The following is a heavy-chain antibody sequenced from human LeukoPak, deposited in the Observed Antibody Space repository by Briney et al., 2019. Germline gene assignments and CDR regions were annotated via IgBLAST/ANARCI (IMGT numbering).Heavy chain of an antibody. D-gene: IGHD6-19*01. CDR1: GYIFTNYW. Sequence: GESLKISCYGSGYIFTNYWISWVRQMPGKGLEWMGRINPSNSYSQYNPSFQGHVTFSVDKSIATVYLQWTTLRASDTAIYYSARGGWLDDYWGQGTLVTVSS. V-gene: IGHV5-10-1*01. J-gene: IGHJ4*02. CDR2: INPSNSYS. CDR3: ARGGWLDDY.